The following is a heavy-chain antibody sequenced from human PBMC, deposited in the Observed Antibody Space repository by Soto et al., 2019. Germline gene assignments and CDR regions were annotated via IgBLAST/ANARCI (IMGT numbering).Heavy chain of an antibody. D-gene: IGHD4-17*01. CDR1: GFTFSSYA. CDR2: ISGSGGST. Sequence: PGGSLRLSCAASGFTFSSYAMSWVRQAPGKGLEWVSAISGSGGSTYYADSVKGRFTISRDNSKNTLYLQMNSLRAEDTAVYYCAKGGHSTVHLFNWFDPWGQGTLVTVSS. CDR3: AKGGHSTVHLFNWFDP. V-gene: IGHV3-23*01. J-gene: IGHJ5*02.